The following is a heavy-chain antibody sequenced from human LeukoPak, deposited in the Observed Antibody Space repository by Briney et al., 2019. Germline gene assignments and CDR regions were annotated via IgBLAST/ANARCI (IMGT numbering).Heavy chain of an antibody. V-gene: IGHV1-2*02. D-gene: IGHD3-10*01. CDR2: INPNSGGT. CDR1: GYTFTGYY. Sequence: ASVKVSRKASGYTFTGYYMHWVRQAPGQGLEWMGWINPNSGGTNYAQKFQGRVTMTRDTSISTAYMELSRLRSDGTAVYYCARAFRYYYGSGSYYPGYWGQGTLVTVSS. CDR3: ARAFRYYYGSGSYYPGY. J-gene: IGHJ4*02.